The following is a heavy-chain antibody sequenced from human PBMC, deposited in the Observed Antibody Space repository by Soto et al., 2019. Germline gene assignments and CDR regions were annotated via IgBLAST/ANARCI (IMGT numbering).Heavy chain of an antibody. J-gene: IGHJ6*04. CDR3: ARDPGIAARLVVDV. V-gene: IGHV1-18*01. Sequence: GASVKVSCKASVYTFTRYGISWVRQAPGQGLEWMGWISAYNGKTNYAQKLQGRVTMTTDTSTSTAYMELRSLRSDDTPVYYCARDPGIAARLVVDVWGKGTTVTVSS. CDR2: ISAYNGKT. CDR1: VYTFTRYG. D-gene: IGHD6-6*01.